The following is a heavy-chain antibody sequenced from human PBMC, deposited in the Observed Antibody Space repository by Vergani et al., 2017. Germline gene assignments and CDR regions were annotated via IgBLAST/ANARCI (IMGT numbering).Heavy chain of an antibody. J-gene: IGHJ6*02. Sequence: QVQLVQSGAEVKKPGSSVKVSCKASGGTFSSYAISWVRQAPGQGLEWMGGIIPIFGTANYAQKFQGRVTITADESTSTAYMELSSLRSEDTAVYYCASKMQEEMVTAISWHYGMDVWGQGTTVTVSS. V-gene: IGHV1-69*12. CDR3: ASKMQEEMVTAISWHYGMDV. CDR1: GGTFSSYA. CDR2: IIPIFGTA. D-gene: IGHD2-21*02.